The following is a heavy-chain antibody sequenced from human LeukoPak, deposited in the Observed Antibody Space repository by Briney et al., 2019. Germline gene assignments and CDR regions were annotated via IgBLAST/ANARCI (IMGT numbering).Heavy chain of an antibody. V-gene: IGHV3-30*02. CDR2: IRYGGSNK. J-gene: IGHJ5*02. CDR1: GFTFSSYG. D-gene: IGHD2-2*01. Sequence: GGSLRLSCAASGFTFSSYGMHWVRQAPGKGLEWVAFIRYGGSNKYYADSVKGRFTISRDNAKNSLYLQMNSLRAEDTAVYYCARLPGFCSSTSCYSGIDWFDPWGQGTLVTVSS. CDR3: ARLPGFCSSTSCYSGIDWFDP.